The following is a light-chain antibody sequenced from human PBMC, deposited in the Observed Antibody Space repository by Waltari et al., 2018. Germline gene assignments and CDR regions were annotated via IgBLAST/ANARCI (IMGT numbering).Light chain of an antibody. CDR2: SND. J-gene: IGLJ1*01. V-gene: IGLV1-44*01. CDR1: SSNIGSNT. Sequence: QSVLTQPPSASGTPGQRVTISCSGSSSNIGSNTVTWYQQLPGTAPKLLIFSNDQRPPGVRDRFSGSKSGTSASLAMSGLQAEDEADDYCAAWDDSLNGLYVFGTGTKVTVL. CDR3: AAWDDSLNGLYV.